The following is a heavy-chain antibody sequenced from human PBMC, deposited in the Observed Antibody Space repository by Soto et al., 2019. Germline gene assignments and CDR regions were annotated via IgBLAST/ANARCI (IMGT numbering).Heavy chain of an antibody. CDR3: ARDRPWPPNYHYYSMDV. D-gene: IGHD1-1*01. CDR1: GGSISSGDNF. Sequence: PSETLSLTSTVSGGSISSGDNFWSWIRQHPGKGLEWIGYIFYSGNTFYNPSLKSRLTISIDTSKNQFSLKLSSVTPADTAVYYCARDRPWPPNYHYYSMDVWGQGTAVTVSS. V-gene: IGHV4-31*03. J-gene: IGHJ6*02. CDR2: IFYSGNT.